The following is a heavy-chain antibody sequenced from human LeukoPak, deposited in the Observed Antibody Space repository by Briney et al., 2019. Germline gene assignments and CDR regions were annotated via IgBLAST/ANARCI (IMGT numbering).Heavy chain of an antibody. J-gene: IGHJ4*02. CDR3: ARVARGIVVWTFDY. D-gene: IGHD3-22*01. Sequence: GGSLRLSCAASGFTFSSYSMNWVRQAPGKGLEWVSSISSSSSYIYYADSMKGRFTISRDNAKNSLYLQMNSLRAEDTAVYYCARVARGIVVWTFDYWGQGTLVTVSS. V-gene: IGHV3-21*01. CDR1: GFTFSSYS. CDR2: ISSSSSYI.